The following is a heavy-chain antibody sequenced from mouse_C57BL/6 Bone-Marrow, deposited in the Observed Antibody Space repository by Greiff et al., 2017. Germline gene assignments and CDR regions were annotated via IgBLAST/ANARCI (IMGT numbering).Heavy chain of an antibody. J-gene: IGHJ1*03. D-gene: IGHD2-3*01. CDR3: ARWLLRWYFDV. V-gene: IGHV5-17*01. CDR2: ISSGRSTL. CDR1: GFTFSDYG. Sequence: EVMLVESGGGLVKPGGSLKLSCAASGFTFSDYGMHWVRQAPEKGLEWVAYISSGRSTLYYADTVKGRFTISRDNAKNTLFLQMTSLRSEDTAMYYCARWLLRWYFDVWGTGTTVTVSS.